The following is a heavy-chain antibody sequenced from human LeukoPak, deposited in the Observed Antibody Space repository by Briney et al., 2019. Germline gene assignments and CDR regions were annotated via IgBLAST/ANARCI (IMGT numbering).Heavy chain of an antibody. CDR1: GFTFSSYA. J-gene: IGHJ4*02. D-gene: IGHD3-22*01. CDR3: AKGPPDYYDSSGLRFDY. V-gene: IGHV3-23*01. Sequence: PGGSLRLSCEASGFTFSSYAMSWVRQAPGKGLEWVSAISGSGGSTYYADSVKGRFTISRDNSKNTLYLQMNSLRAEDTAVYYCAKGPPDYYDSSGLRFDYWGQGTLVTVSS. CDR2: ISGSGGST.